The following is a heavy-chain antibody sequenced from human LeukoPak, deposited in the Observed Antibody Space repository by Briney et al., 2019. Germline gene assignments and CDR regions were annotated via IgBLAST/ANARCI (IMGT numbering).Heavy chain of an antibody. V-gene: IGHV1-69*05. J-gene: IGHJ4*02. Sequence: SVKVSCKASGGTFSSYAISWVPQAPGQGLEWMGRIIPIFGTANYAQKFQGRVTITTDESTGTAYMELSSLRSEDTAVYYCASPTPYYDSSAYILWGQGTLVTVSS. D-gene: IGHD3-22*01. CDR2: IIPIFGTA. CDR1: GGTFSSYA. CDR3: ASPTPYYDSSAYIL.